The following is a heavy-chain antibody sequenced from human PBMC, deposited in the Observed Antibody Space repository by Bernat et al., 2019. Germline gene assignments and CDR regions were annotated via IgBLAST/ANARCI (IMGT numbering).Heavy chain of an antibody. D-gene: IGHD3-10*01. J-gene: IGHJ4*02. CDR1: GGSISSSSYY. CDR2: IYYSGST. V-gene: IGHV4-39*01. CDR3: ARLSHCYGSGYYFDY. Sequence: QLQLQESGPGLVKPSETLSLTCTVSGGSISSSSYYWGWIRQPPGKGLEWIGCIYYSGSTYYNPSLKSRVTISVDTSKNQFSLKLSSVTAADTAVYYCARLSHCYGSGYYFDYWGQGTLVTVSS.